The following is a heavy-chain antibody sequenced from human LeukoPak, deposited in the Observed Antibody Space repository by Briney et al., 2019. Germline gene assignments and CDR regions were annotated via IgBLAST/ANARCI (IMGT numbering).Heavy chain of an antibody. D-gene: IGHD4-17*01. V-gene: IGHV3-33*01. CDR2: IWNDGTTK. CDR3: ARPLWDYGKIDC. J-gene: IGHJ4*02. Sequence: PGRSLILSCAASGFSFTIYGMHGVRQAPGKGLEWVAVIWNDGTTKYYADSVKGRFTISRDTSTNTLYLQMNSLRTDDTAIYYCARPLWDYGKIDCWGQGTLVTVAS. CDR1: GFSFTIYG.